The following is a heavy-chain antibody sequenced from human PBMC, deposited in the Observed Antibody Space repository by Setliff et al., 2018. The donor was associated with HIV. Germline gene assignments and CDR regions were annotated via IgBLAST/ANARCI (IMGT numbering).Heavy chain of an antibody. CDR1: GGSISSTSYY. D-gene: IGHD3-9*01. CDR2: ISSSGNT. J-gene: IGHJ4*02. V-gene: IGHV4-39*01. CDR3: AKTIGRYFDIFDN. Sequence: SETLSLTCTVSGGSISSTSYYWGWIRQPPGTGLGWIGGISSSGNTYYNPSLKSRVTTPVDTPKNQFSLKLNSVTAADTAVYYCAKTIGRYFDIFDNWGQGTLVTVSS.